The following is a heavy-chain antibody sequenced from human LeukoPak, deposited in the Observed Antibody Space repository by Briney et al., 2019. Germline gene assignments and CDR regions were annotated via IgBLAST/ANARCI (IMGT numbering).Heavy chain of an antibody. CDR2: INWNSGSL. J-gene: IGHJ4*02. V-gene: IGHV3-20*04. D-gene: IGHD3-3*01. Sequence: GGSLRLSCAASGFTFSSYGMHWVRQAPGKGLEWVSGINWNSGSLGYADSVKGRFTISRDNAKKSLYLQMNSLRAEDTAVYYCARESDMVDYDFWSGYGGPVDYWGQGTLVTVSS. CDR1: GFTFSSYG. CDR3: ARESDMVDYDFWSGYGGPVDY.